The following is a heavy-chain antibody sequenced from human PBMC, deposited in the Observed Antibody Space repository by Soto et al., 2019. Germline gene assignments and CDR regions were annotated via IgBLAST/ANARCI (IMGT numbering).Heavy chain of an antibody. CDR1: GFTFSSYW. V-gene: IGHV3-7*01. J-gene: IGHJ4*02. CDR3: ARYKYVRPTFFDY. CDR2: IKQDGSEK. D-gene: IGHD1-20*01. Sequence: GESVRLSXAASGFTFSSYWMSWVRQAPGKGLEWVANIKQDGSEKYYVDSVKGRFTISRDNAKNSLYLQMNRLRAEDTAVYYCARYKYVRPTFFDYWGQGTLVTVSS.